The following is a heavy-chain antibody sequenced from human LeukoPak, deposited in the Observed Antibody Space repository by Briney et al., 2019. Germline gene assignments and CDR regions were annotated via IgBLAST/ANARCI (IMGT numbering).Heavy chain of an antibody. J-gene: IGHJ4*02. V-gene: IGHV4-4*07. Sequence: SETLSLTCTVSGGSISNFYWNWIRQPAGQGLEWIGRIYFSGSANYNPSLKSRVTMSGDTPKNQFSLKLSSVTAADTAVYYCARDLGSNYVYFDYWGQGSLVTVSS. CDR3: ARDLGSNYVYFDY. CDR2: IYFSGSA. CDR1: GGSISNFY. D-gene: IGHD1-26*01.